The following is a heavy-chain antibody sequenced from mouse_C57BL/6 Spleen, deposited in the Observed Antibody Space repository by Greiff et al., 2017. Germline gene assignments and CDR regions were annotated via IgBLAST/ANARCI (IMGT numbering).Heavy chain of an antibody. Sequence: EVMLVESGGGLVQPGGSLKLSCAASGFTFSDYYMYWVRQTPEKRLEWVAYISNGGGSTYYPDTVKGRFTISRDNAKNPLYLQVSRLKSEYTAMYYCARPHYYGMDFEVWGTGTTDTVSS. CDR3: ARPHYYGMDFEV. CDR1: GFTFSDYY. CDR2: ISNGGGST. D-gene: IGHD1-1*01. V-gene: IGHV5-12*01. J-gene: IGHJ1*03.